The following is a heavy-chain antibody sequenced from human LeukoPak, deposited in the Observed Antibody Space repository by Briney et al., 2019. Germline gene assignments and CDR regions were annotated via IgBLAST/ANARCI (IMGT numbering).Heavy chain of an antibody. CDR1: GYTFTNYD. CDR3: ARDIAGATKGGWFDT. V-gene: IGHV1-8*01. J-gene: IGHJ5*02. Sequence: ASVKVSCKASGYTFTNYDINWVRQATGQGLEWMGWMNPNSGNTGYAQKFQGRVTMTRNTSISTAYMELSSLRSEDTALYYCARDIAGATKGGWFDTWGQGTLATVSS. CDR2: MNPNSGNT. D-gene: IGHD1-26*01.